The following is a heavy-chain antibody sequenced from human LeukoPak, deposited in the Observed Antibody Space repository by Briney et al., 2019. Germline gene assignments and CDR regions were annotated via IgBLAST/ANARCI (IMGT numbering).Heavy chain of an antibody. CDR1: GGSISSSSYY. J-gene: IGHJ4*02. Sequence: SETLSLTCTVSGGSISSSSYYWGWIRQPPGKGLEWSGSIYYSGSTYYNTSLKSRVTISVDTSKNQFSLNLSSVTAADTAVYSCARVFSASATGGDYWGQGTLVTVSS. D-gene: IGHD3-10*01. CDR2: IYYSGST. CDR3: ARVFSASATGGDY. V-gene: IGHV4-39*07.